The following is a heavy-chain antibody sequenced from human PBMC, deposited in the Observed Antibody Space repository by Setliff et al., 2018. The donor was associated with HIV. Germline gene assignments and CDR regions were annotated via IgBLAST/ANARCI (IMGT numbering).Heavy chain of an antibody. CDR2: INPNSGGT. CDR1: GFPFSNYA. D-gene: IGHD5-18*01. J-gene: IGHJ4*02. Sequence: ASVKVSCKASGFPFSNYAIHWVRQAPGQRLEWMGWINPNSGGTNYAQKFQGRVTMTRDTSISTAYMELSRLRSDDTAVYYCARTLPQYTNLFDYWGQGTLVTVSS. V-gene: IGHV1-2*02. CDR3: ARTLPQYTNLFDY.